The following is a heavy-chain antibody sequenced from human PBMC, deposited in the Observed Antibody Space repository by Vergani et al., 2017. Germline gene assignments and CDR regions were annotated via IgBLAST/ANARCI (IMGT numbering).Heavy chain of an antibody. V-gene: IGHV3-7*01. Sequence: AHLVESGGGLVKPGGSLRLSCAASGFTFSSYWMSWVRQAPGKGLEWVANIKQDGSEKYYVDSVKGRFTISRDNAKNSLYLQMNSLRAEDTAVYYCVRDMGGSYQYYFDYWGQGTLVTVSS. D-gene: IGHD1-26*01. CDR1: GFTFSSYW. J-gene: IGHJ4*02. CDR3: VRDMGGSYQYYFDY. CDR2: IKQDGSEK.